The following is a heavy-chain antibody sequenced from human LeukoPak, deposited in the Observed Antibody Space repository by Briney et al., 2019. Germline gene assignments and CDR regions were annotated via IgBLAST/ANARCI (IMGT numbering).Heavy chain of an antibody. V-gene: IGHV4-31*03. Sequence: PSETLSLTCTVSGGSISSGGYYWSWLRQHPGKGLEWIGYIYYSGSTYYNPSLKSRVTISVDTSKNQFSLKLSSVTAADTAVYYCAGTAVAGTGGDYWGQGTLVTVSS. CDR3: AGTAVAGTGGDY. J-gene: IGHJ4*02. D-gene: IGHD6-19*01. CDR2: IYYSGST. CDR1: GGSISSGGYY.